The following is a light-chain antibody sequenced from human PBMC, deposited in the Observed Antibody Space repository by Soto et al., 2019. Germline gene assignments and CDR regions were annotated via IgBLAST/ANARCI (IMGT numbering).Light chain of an antibody. Sequence: QSVLTQPASVSVSPGQSITISCTGTSSDVGSYNLVSWYQQHPGKAPKLMIYEGSKRPSGVSNRFSGSKSGNTASLTISGLQAEDEADYYCCSYAGSSTFWVFGTGTKVTVL. V-gene: IGLV2-23*03. CDR2: EGS. J-gene: IGLJ1*01. CDR3: CSYAGSSTFWV. CDR1: SSDVGSYNL.